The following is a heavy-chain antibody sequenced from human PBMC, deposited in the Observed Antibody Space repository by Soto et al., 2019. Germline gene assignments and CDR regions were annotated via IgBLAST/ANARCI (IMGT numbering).Heavy chain of an antibody. CDR3: ANGPLDY. CDR2: IGDNGDKT. V-gene: IGHV3-11*01. Sequence: QVRLVEYGGGLAKPGGSLRLSCVASGFTFTEYYMSWIRQAPGRGLEWVSYIGDNGDKTYYAKSVKGRFTISRDNAKSSLFLQMNSLRPEDTAVYYCANGPLDYWGQGTLVTVSS. CDR1: GFTFTEYY. J-gene: IGHJ4*02.